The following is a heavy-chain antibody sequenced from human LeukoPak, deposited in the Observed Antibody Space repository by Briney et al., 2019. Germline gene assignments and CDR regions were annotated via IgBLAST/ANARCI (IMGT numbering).Heavy chain of an antibody. V-gene: IGHV4-39*07. D-gene: IGHD4-17*01. J-gene: IGHJ4*02. CDR1: GDSISSSSYY. Sequence: SETLSLTCTVSGDSISSSSYYWGWIRQPPGKGLEWIGSVHYSGSTYYNPSLKSRVTTSLDTSKNQFFLKLSSVTAADTAVYYCARGRTDYGDYYWGQGTLVTVSS. CDR3: ARGRTDYGDYY. CDR2: VHYSGST.